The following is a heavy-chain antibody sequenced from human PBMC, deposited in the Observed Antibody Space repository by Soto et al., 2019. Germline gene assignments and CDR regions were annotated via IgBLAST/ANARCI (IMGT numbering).Heavy chain of an antibody. CDR1: GYTFTSYY. CDR2: INPSGGST. D-gene: IGHD3-10*01. J-gene: IGHJ5*02. CDR3: ARGFRSYYYGSGSYLDWFDP. Sequence: ASVKVCCKASGYTFTSYYMHWVRQAPGQGLEWMGIINPSGGSTSYAQKFQGRVTMTRDTSTSTVYMELSSLRSEDTAVYYCARGFRSYYYGSGSYLDWFDPWGQGTLVTVSS. V-gene: IGHV1-46*01.